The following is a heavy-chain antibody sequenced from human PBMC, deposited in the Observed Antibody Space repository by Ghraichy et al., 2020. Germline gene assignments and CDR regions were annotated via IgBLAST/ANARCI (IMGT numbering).Heavy chain of an antibody. CDR1: GFIFSGYW. J-gene: IGHJ4*02. Sequence: GESLNISCAASGFIFSGYWMSWVRQAPGKGPEWVANIKKDGSEKYYVDSVKGRFTISSDNAKNSLYLELNSLRAEDTAVYYCARDRGGGWYFDYWGQGALVTVSA. CDR3: ARDRGGGWYFDY. CDR2: IKKDGSEK. V-gene: IGHV3-7*01. D-gene: IGHD6-19*01.